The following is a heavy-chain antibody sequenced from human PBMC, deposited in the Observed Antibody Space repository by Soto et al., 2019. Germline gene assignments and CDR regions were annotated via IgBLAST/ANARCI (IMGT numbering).Heavy chain of an antibody. D-gene: IGHD7-27*01. V-gene: IGHV4-59*01. CDR2: IYYSGST. CDR1: GGSISSYC. CDR3: ARVGRTGDAYYYYGMDV. J-gene: IGHJ6*02. Sequence: PSETLSLTCTVSGGSISSYCWSWIRQPPGKGLEWIGYIYYSGSTKYNPSLKSRVTISVDTSKNQFSLKLSSVTAADTAVYYCARVGRTGDAYYYYGMDVWGQGTTVTVSS.